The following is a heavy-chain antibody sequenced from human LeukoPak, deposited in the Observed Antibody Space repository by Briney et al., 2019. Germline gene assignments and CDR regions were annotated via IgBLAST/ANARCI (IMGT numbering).Heavy chain of an antibody. CDR3: ARESVLRFLEFKYYFDY. J-gene: IGHJ4*02. CDR2: INPSGGST. D-gene: IGHD3-3*01. V-gene: IGHV1-46*01. CDR1: GYTFTSYY. Sequence: ASVKVSCKASGYTFTSYYMHWVRQAPGQGLEWMGIINPSGGSTGYAQKFQGRVTMTRDTSTSTVYMELSSLRSEDTAVYYCARESVLRFLEFKYYFDYWGQGTLVTISS.